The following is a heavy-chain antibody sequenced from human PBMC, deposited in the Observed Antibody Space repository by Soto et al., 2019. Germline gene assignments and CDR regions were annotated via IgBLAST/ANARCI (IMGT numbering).Heavy chain of an antibody. Sequence: SETLSLTCAVSGFSISTGYYWGWIRQPPGKGLEWIATIYHSGTTYSNLSLKSRVTISVDTSKNQFSLKLSSVTAADTAVYYCARGLYYYDSSGYSPDYWGLGTLVTVSS. V-gene: IGHV4-38-2*01. J-gene: IGHJ4*02. D-gene: IGHD3-22*01. CDR3: ARGLYYYDSSGYSPDY. CDR1: GFSISTGYY. CDR2: IYHSGTT.